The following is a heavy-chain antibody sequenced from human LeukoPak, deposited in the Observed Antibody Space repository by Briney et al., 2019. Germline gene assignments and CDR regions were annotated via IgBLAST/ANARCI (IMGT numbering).Heavy chain of an antibody. CDR1: GYTFTGYY. Sequence: ASVKASCKASGYTFTGYYMHWVRQAPGQGLEWMGWINPNSGGTNYAQKFQGRVTMTRDTSISTAYMELSRLRSDDTAVYYCARGDEDGYGGNYYYYYMDVWGKGTTVTVSS. J-gene: IGHJ6*03. CDR2: INPNSGGT. V-gene: IGHV1-2*02. CDR3: ARGDEDGYGGNYYYYYMDV. D-gene: IGHD4-23*01.